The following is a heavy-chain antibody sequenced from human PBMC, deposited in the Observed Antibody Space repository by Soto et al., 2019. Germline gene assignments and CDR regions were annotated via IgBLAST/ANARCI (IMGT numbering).Heavy chain of an antibody. CDR3: ATRLVSGYYDGVDPHTFDY. D-gene: IGHD3-3*01. J-gene: IGHJ4*02. CDR1: GGSITSGGYY. Sequence: QVQLQESGPGLVKPSQTLSPTCTVSGGSITSGGYYWSWIRQHPGKGMEWIGSIYYSGSTYYNPSRKGRITISVDTSKNQFSLKLSSVTAADTAVYYWATRLVSGYYDGVDPHTFDYWGRGTLVAVAS. V-gene: IGHV4-31*03. CDR2: IYYSGST.